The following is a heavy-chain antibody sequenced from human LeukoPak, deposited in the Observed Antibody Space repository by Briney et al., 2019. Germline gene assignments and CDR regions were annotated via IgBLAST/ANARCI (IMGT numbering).Heavy chain of an antibody. J-gene: IGHJ3*02. V-gene: IGHV4-4*02. CDR1: GGSISSSNW. CDR3: AMTTLLLWFGGGAFDI. D-gene: IGHD3-10*01. CDR2: IYHSGST. Sequence: PSETLSLTCAVSGGSISSSNWWSWVRQPPGKGLEWIGEIYHSGSTNYNPSLKSRVTISVDKSKNQFSLKLSSVTAADTAVYYCAMTTLLLWFGGGAFDIWGQGTMVTVSS.